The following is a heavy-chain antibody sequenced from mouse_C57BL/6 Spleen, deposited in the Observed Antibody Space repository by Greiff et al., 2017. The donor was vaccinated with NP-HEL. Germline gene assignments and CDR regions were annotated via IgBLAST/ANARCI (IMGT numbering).Heavy chain of an antibody. V-gene: IGHV1-82*01. J-gene: IGHJ4*01. CDR3: AREGLRRGENYAMDY. Sequence: QVQLQQSGPELVKPGASVKISCKASGYAFSSSWMNWVKQRPGKGLEWIGRIYPGDGDTNYNGKFKGKATLTADKSSSTAYMQLSSLTSEDSAVYFCAREGLRRGENYAMDYWGQGTSVTVSS. D-gene: IGHD2-2*01. CDR2: IYPGDGDT. CDR1: GYAFSSSW.